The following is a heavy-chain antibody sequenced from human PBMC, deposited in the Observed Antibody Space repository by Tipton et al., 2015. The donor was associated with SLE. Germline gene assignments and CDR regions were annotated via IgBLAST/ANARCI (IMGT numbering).Heavy chain of an antibody. CDR1: GGSISSSSYF. CDR2: IYYSGST. D-gene: IGHD4-17*01. CDR3: ARHLYTVTLYYFDY. J-gene: IGHJ4*02. V-gene: IGHV4-39*01. Sequence: TLSLTCTVSGGSISSSSYFWGWIRQPPGKGLEWIGSIYYSGSTYYNPSLKSRVTISVDTSKNQFSLKLSSVTAADTAVYYCARHLYTVTLYYFDYWGQGTLVTVSS.